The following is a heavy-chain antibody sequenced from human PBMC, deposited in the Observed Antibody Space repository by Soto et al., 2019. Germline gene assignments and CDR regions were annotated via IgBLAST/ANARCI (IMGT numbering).Heavy chain of an antibody. Sequence: QVQLQESGPGLVKPSGTLSLTCAVSGGSVSSSNWWSWVRQSPGKGLEWMGEIYHSGSAHYNPSLKSRAAISLDRTKNQFSLRLTSVTAADTAVYYCARVPRGVVSADDAFDIWGPGTRFIASS. CDR1: GGSVSSSNW. V-gene: IGHV4-4*02. J-gene: IGHJ3*02. D-gene: IGHD2-21*02. CDR3: ARVPRGVVSADDAFDI. CDR2: IYHSGSA.